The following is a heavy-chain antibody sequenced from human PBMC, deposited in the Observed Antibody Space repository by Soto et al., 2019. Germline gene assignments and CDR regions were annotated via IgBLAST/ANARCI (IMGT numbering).Heavy chain of an antibody. V-gene: IGHV3-30-3*01. CDR2: ISYDGSNK. Sequence: QVQLVESGGGVVQPGRSLRLSCAASGFTFSSYAMHWVRQAPGKGLGWVAVISYDGSNKYYADSVKGRFTISRDNSKNTPDLPMNSLRAEDTAVYYCARGGQQLGLFWFDPWGQGTLVTVSS. J-gene: IGHJ5*02. D-gene: IGHD6-13*01. CDR3: ARGGQQLGLFWFDP. CDR1: GFTFSSYA.